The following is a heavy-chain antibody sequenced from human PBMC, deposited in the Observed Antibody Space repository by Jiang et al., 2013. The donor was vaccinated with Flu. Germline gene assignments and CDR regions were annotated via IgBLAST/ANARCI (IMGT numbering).Heavy chain of an antibody. CDR2: IYHSGST. V-gene: IGHV4-38-2*02. D-gene: IGHD3-22*01. CDR3: ARDAPWGITMIVVDKEGLDY. J-gene: IGHJ4*02. CDR1: GYSISSGYY. Sequence: LLKPSETLSLTCTVSGYSISSGYYWGWIRQPPGKGLEWIGSIYHSGSTYYNPSLKSRVTISVDTSKNQFSLKLSSVTAADTAVYYCARDAPWGITMIVVDKEGLDYWGQGTLVTVSS.